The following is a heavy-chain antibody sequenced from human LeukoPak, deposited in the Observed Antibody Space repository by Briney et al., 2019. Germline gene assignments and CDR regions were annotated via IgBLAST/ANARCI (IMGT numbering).Heavy chain of an antibody. CDR3: ARGGVDYDSSGLIDY. V-gene: IGHV4-59*01. CDR1: GGSISSYY. Sequence: KSSETLSLTCTVSGGSISSYYWSWIRQPPGKGLEWSGYIYYSGSTNYNPSLKGRVTISVDTSKNQFSLKLNSVTAADTAVYYCARGGVDYDSSGLIDYWGQGTLVTVSS. D-gene: IGHD3-22*01. J-gene: IGHJ4*02. CDR2: IYYSGST.